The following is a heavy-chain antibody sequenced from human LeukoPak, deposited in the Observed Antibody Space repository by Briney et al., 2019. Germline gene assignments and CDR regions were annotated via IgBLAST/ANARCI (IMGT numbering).Heavy chain of an antibody. CDR3: TSEGRYDFWSGYYPYYYYYMDV. Sequence: GGSLRLSCAASGFTFSGSAMHWVRQASGKGLEWVGRIRSKANSYATAYAASVKGRFTISRDDSKNTAYLQMNSLKTEDTAVYYCTSEGRYDFWSGYYPYYYYYMDVWGKGTTVTVSS. J-gene: IGHJ6*03. CDR1: GFTFSGSA. CDR2: IRSKANSYAT. D-gene: IGHD3-3*01. V-gene: IGHV3-73*01.